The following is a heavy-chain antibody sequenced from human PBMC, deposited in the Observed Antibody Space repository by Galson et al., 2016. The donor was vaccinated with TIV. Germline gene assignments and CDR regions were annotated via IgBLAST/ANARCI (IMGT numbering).Heavy chain of an antibody. D-gene: IGHD2-15*01. Sequence: SVKVSCKATRGTLRKSAITWVRQAPGQGLEYMGGIILRLGTVAYAHRLRGRLTITADKSTDTAYMELSSLKSEDTAVYYCATWGAASDWLEEGYFVYWGQGTRVTVSS. J-gene: IGHJ4*02. CDR2: IILRLGTV. CDR3: ATWGAASDWLEEGYFVY. V-gene: IGHV1-69*06. CDR1: RGTLRKSA.